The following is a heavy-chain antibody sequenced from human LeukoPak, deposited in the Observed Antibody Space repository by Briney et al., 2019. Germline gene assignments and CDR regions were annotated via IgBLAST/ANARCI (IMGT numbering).Heavy chain of an antibody. Sequence: GGSLRLSCAASGFTVSSNYMNWVRQAPGKGLEWVSVIYSGGSTYYADSVKGRFTISRDNSKNTLYLQMNSLRAEDTAVYYCARGNKYGDYYFDYWGQGTLVTVSS. V-gene: IGHV3-66*01. CDR3: ARGNKYGDYYFDY. J-gene: IGHJ4*02. CDR1: GFTVSSNY. CDR2: IYSGGST. D-gene: IGHD4-17*01.